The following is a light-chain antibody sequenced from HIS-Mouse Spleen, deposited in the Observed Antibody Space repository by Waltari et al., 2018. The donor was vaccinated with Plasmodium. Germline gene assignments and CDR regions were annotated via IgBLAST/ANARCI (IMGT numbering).Light chain of an antibody. CDR3: MIWPSNASGV. V-gene: IGLV5-37*01. CDR1: RYINVCTYN. Sequence: QPVLTQPPSSSASPGESARLTCTLPRYINVCTYNISWYPQNPGSPPRYLLYYYSDSDKGQGSGVPSRFSGSKDASANTGILLISGLQSEDEADYYCMIWPSNASGVFGGGTKLTVL. CDR2: YYSDSDK. J-gene: IGLJ3*02.